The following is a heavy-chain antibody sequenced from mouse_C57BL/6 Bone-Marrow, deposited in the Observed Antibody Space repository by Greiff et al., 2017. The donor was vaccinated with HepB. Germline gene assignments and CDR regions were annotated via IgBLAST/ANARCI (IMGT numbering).Heavy chain of an antibody. CDR3: ARRTGYGPFFDY. D-gene: IGHD1-1*02. V-gene: IGHV1-55*01. CDR1: GYTFTSYW. CDR2: IYPGSGST. J-gene: IGHJ2*01. Sequence: QVQLQQSGAELVKPGASVKMSCKASGYTFTSYWITWVKQRPGQGLEWIGDIYPGSGSTNYNEKFKSKATLTVDTSSSTAYMQLSSLTSEDSAVYYCARRTGYGPFFDYWGQGTTLTVSS.